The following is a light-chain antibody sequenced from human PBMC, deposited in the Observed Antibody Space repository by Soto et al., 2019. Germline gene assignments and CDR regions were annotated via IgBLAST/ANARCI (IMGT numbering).Light chain of an antibody. CDR3: QQYNNWPPLT. Sequence: EIVMTQSPATLSVSPGERATLSCRASQSVSSNLAWYQQKPGQAPRLLIYGASTRATGIPARFSGSGSGTEFTLTISSLASEDFSVYYCQQYNNWPPLTFGQGTKVEIK. CDR1: QSVSSN. CDR2: GAS. J-gene: IGKJ1*01. V-gene: IGKV3-15*01.